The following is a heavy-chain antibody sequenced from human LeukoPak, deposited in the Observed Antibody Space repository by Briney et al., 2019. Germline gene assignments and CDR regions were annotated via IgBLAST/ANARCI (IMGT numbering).Heavy chain of an antibody. Sequence: SETLSLTCTVSGGSISSGSYYWSWIRQPAGKGLEWIGRIYTSGSTNYNPSLKSRATISVDTSKNQFSLKLSSVTAADTAVYYCARGGSGYDYYYYYYMDVWGKGTTVTISS. CDR2: IYTSGST. CDR3: ARGGSGYDYYYYYYMDV. J-gene: IGHJ6*03. D-gene: IGHD5-12*01. V-gene: IGHV4-61*02. CDR1: GGSISSGSYY.